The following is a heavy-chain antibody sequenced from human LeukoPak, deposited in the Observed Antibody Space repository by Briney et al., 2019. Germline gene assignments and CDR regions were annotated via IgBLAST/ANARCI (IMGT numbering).Heavy chain of an antibody. CDR3: ATDSGYSSSWYLTD. D-gene: IGHD6-13*01. CDR1: GFTFRSYS. J-gene: IGHJ4*02. V-gene: IGHV3-21*01. Sequence: GGSLRLSCAASGFTFRSYSMNWVRQAPGKGLEWVSSISSSGSYIYYADSVKGRFTISRDNARNSLYLQMNSLRAEETAVYYCATDSGYSSSWYLTDWGQGTLVTVSS. CDR2: ISSSGSYI.